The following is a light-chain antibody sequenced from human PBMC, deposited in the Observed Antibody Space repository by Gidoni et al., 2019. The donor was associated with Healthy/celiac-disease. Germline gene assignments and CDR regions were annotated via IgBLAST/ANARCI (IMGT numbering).Light chain of an antibody. V-gene: IGKV2-28*01. CDR2: VGS. CDR3: MQDVQTRWT. J-gene: IGKJ1*01. CDR1: PSLLHNNGSNY. Sequence: DIVMTPSPLSLPVTPGEPASISCRSSPSLLHNNGSNYLDWYLQKPGQSPKLLIYVGSNRASGVPDRFSGSGSGTDFTLKISRVQAEDVAAYYCMQDVQTRWTFGQGTKVEIK.